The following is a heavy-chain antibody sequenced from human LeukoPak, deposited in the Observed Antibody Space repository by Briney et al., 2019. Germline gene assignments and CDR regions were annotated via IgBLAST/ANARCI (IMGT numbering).Heavy chain of an antibody. CDR3: AKKSLWSGPFDY. J-gene: IGHJ4*02. V-gene: IGHV3-23*01. Sequence: GGSLRLSCAASGFTFSSSAMSWVRQVPGKGLEWVSGISASGGSTYYADSVRGRFTISRDNSKNTLYVQMNSLRDEDTAVYYCAKKSLWSGPFDYWGQGTLVTVFS. D-gene: IGHD3-3*01. CDR1: GFTFSSSA. CDR2: ISASGGST.